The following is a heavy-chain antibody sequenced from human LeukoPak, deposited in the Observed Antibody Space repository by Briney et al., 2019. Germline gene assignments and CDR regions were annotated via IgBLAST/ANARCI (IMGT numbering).Heavy chain of an antibody. V-gene: IGHV3-23*01. CDR3: AEAGDSSGWYGF. J-gene: IGHJ4*02. D-gene: IGHD6-19*01. CDR1: GFTFSSYA. CDR2: ISGSGCDT. Sequence: GGSLRLSCAASGFTFSSYAMRWVRQAPGKGLEWVSGISGSGCDTYYADSVKVRFTISRDNSKNTLYLQMNSLRAEDTAVYYCAEAGDSSGWYGFWGQGTLVTVSS.